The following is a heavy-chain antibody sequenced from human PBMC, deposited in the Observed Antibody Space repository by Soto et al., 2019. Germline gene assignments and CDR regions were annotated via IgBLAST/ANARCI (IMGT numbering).Heavy chain of an antibody. CDR1: GFRLSDSA. CDR2: LTVNGSSA. V-gene: IGHV3-74*01. CDR3: ARDNWNSY. D-gene: IGHD1-7*01. Sequence: GGSLRLSCAASGFRLSDSAVSWVRQAPGKGLEWVSSLTVNGSSANYSDSVKGRFTISRDNAKNMVYLQMNSLRAEDTAVYYCARDNWNSYWGQGTLVTVSS. J-gene: IGHJ4*02.